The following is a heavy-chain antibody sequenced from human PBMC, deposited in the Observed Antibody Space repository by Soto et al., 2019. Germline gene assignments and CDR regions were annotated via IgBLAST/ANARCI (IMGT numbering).Heavy chain of an antibody. CDR2: INHSGST. D-gene: IGHD2-15*01. CDR1: GGSFSGYY. Sequence: QVQLQLWGAGMLKPSETLSLSCAVYGGSFSGYYLSWIRQPPGKGLEWVGEINHSGSTNYNPSLKSRVTISLDTSKNQFSLKLSSVTSADTAVDYCAVAWGNCSRLSSYLNWFDPWGQGTLVTVSS. CDR3: AVAWGNCSRLSSYLNWFDP. J-gene: IGHJ5*02. V-gene: IGHV4-34*01.